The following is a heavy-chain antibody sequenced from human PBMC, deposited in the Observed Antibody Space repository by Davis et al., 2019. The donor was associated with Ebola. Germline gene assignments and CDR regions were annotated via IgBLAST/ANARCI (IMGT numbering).Heavy chain of an antibody. Sequence: GGSLRLSCAASGFTFTSYAMDWARQAPGKGLEWVSYISSRGTNIYYADSVKGRFTISRDIAKNSLYLQMNSLRDEDTAVYYCARDARRYCSSTSCRSYMDVWGKGTTVTVSS. CDR1: GFTFTSYA. J-gene: IGHJ6*03. V-gene: IGHV3-48*02. D-gene: IGHD2-2*01. CDR3: ARDARRYCSSTSCRSYMDV. CDR2: ISSRGTNI.